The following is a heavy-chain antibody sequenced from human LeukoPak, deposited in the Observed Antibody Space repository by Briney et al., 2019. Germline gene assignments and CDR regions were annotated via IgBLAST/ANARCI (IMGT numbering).Heavy chain of an antibody. CDR1: GFTVSSDY. J-gene: IGHJ6*03. CDR3: ARDRTSSWYYYYMDV. V-gene: IGHV3-53*01. CDR2: IYSGGNT. Sequence: GGSLRLSCTASGFTVSSDYISWVRQAPGKGLEWVSVIYSGGNTYYADSVKGRFTISRDNAKNSLYLQMNSLRAEDTAVYYCARDRTSSWYYYYMDVWGKGTTVTISS. D-gene: IGHD6-13*01.